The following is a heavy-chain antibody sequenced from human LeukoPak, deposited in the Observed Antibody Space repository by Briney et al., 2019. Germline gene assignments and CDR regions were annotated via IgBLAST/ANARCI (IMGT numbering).Heavy chain of an antibody. CDR1: GGAISSRSSSYH. J-gene: IGHJ4*02. D-gene: IGHD3-9*01. V-gene: IGHV4-39*01. Sequence: SETLSLTCTVSGGAISSRSSSYHWGWIRQSPGKGLEWVGSLHYSGDTYYNPSLQSRVTISGDTSKSQFSLNLTSVTAADTALYFCASDNYWGQGTLVTVSS. CDR2: LHYSGDT. CDR3: ASDNY.